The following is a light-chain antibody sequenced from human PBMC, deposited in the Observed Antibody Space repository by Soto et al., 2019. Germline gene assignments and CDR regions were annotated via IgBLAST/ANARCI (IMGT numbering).Light chain of an antibody. CDR1: QSVSSNY. J-gene: IGKJ1*01. CDR2: GAS. V-gene: IGKV3-20*01. Sequence: DIVLTQSPGTRSLSSGERATLSCRASQSVSSNYLAWYQQKPGQAPRPLIYGASSRATGIPDRFSGSGAGTDFTLTISRLESEDFAVYYCQQYGSSPGTFGQGTKVDI. CDR3: QQYGSSPGT.